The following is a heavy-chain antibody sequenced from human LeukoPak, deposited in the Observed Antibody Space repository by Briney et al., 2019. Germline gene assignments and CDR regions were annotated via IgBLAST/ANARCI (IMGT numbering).Heavy chain of an antibody. J-gene: IGHJ3*02. Sequence: PSETLSLTCAVYGGSFSGYYWSSIRQPPGKGLEWIGEINHSGSTNYNPPLKSRVTISVDTSKNQFSLKLSSVTAADTAMYFCARDPYSYRDAFDIWGQGTMVTVSS. CDR2: INHSGST. V-gene: IGHV4-34*01. CDR1: GGSFSGYY. D-gene: IGHD2-21*01. CDR3: ARDPYSYRDAFDI.